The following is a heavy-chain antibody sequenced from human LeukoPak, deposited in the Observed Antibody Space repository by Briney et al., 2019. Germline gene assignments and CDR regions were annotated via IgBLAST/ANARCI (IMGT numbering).Heavy chain of an antibody. CDR2: MNPNSGNT. Sequence: ASVKVSCKASGYTFTSYDINWVRQATGQGLEWMGWMNPNSGNTGYAQKLQGRVTMTRNTSISTAYMELSSLRSEDTAVYYCARGARRYCSGGSCHRYFDLWGRGTLVTVSS. D-gene: IGHD2-15*01. CDR1: GYTFTSYD. J-gene: IGHJ2*01. CDR3: ARGARRYCSGGSCHRYFDL. V-gene: IGHV1-8*01.